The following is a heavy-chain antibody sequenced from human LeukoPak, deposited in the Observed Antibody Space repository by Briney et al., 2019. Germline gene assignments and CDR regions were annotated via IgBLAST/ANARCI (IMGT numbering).Heavy chain of an antibody. CDR2: LWANGHNN. J-gene: IGHJ3*02. Sequence: PGGSLRLSCAASGFSFSCCGMHWVRQAPGMGLDWVAVLWANGHNNYYADSVEGRFTISRDSSKNTLYLQMTSLRADDTAVYYCARERAPFDGFDIWGRGTVVTVSS. V-gene: IGHV3-33*01. CDR1: GFSFSCCG. CDR3: ARERAPFDGFDI. D-gene: IGHD4/OR15-4a*01.